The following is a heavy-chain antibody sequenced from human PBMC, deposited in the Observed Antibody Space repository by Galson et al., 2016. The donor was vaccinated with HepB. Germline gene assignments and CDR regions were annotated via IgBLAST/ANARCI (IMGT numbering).Heavy chain of an antibody. CDR1: GFTFDDYT. D-gene: IGHD5-12*01. CDR2: VNWDASLS. J-gene: IGHJ4*02. CDR3: VKGFGGSGYFSFDN. Sequence: SLRLSCAASGFTFDDYTMHWVRQSPGKGLEWVSFVNWDASLSHYADSVKGRFSISRDNNKNSLYLQMSSLRAEDSALYYCVKGFGGSGYFSFDNWGQGTLVTVSS. V-gene: IGHV3-43*01.